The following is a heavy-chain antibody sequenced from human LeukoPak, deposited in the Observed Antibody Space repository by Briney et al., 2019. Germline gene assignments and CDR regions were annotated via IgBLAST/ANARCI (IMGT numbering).Heavy chain of an antibody. V-gene: IGHV3-7*01. CDR1: GFTFSNYW. CDR2: IKQDGSDQ. D-gene: IGHD4-23*01. CDR3: ARDVQTPYGGNNY. Sequence: PGGSLRLSCAASGFTFSNYWMSWVRQAPGKGLEWVANIKQDGSDQYYMDSVRGRFTISRDNAKNSLYLQMSSLRAEDTAIYYCARDVQTPYGGNNYWGQGTLVTVSS. J-gene: IGHJ4*02.